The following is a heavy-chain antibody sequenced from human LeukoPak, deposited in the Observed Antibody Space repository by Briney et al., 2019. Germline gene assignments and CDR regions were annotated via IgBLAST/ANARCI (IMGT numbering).Heavy chain of an antibody. CDR1: GYSISSGYY. Sequence: PSETLSLTCTVSGYSISSGYYWGWIRQPPGKGLDWIGTIYHYGSTYYNPSLKSRVTISVDMSKNQFSLKLSSVTAADTAVYYCPTNYGWGSYYISGYWGQGTLVTVSS. V-gene: IGHV4-38-2*02. CDR2: IYHYGST. CDR3: PTNYGWGSYYISGY. J-gene: IGHJ4*02. D-gene: IGHD3-10*01.